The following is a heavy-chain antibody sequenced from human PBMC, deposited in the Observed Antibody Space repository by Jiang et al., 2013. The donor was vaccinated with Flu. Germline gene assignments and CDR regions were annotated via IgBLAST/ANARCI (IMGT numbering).Heavy chain of an antibody. Sequence: GAEVKKPGASVKVSCKASGYTFTSYYMHWVRQAPGQGLEWMGIINPSGGSTSYAQKFQGRVTMTRDTSTSTVYMELSSLRSEDTAVYYCARAYCGGDCYSWPHWFDPWGQGTLVTVSS. CDR2: INPSGGST. CDR3: ARAYCGGDCYSWPHWFDP. D-gene: IGHD2-21*02. V-gene: IGHV1-46*01. CDR1: GYTFTSYY. J-gene: IGHJ5*02.